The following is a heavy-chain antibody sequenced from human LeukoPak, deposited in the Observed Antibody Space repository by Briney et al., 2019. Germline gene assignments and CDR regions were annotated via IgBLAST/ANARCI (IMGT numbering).Heavy chain of an antibody. CDR2: ISGSGATT. J-gene: IGHJ4*02. CDR3: AKAYYDFWSGLDY. V-gene: IGHV3-23*01. Sequence: GGSLRLSCAASGFTFDSYAMTWVRQAPGEGLEWVSSISGSGATTYYADSVKGRFTISRDNSKNTLYLQMNSLRAEDTAVYYCAKAYYDFWSGLDYWGQGTLVTVSS. D-gene: IGHD3-3*01. CDR1: GFTFDSYA.